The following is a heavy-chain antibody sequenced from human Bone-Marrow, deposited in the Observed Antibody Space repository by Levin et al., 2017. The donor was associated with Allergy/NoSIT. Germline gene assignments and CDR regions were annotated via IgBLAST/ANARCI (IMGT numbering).Heavy chain of an antibody. CDR1: GFTFSGYG. J-gene: IGHJ4*03. V-gene: IGHV3-48*02. CDR3: SRDRVGGWNYVFEY. Sequence: PGGSLRLSCETSGFTFSGYGMNWVRQAPGKGPEWVSFISGNSDSAHYADSVKGRFTISRDNARNSLYLQMNSLSDEDTAVYYCSRDRVGGWNYVFEYWGQGTLVTVSS. CDR2: ISGNSDSA. D-gene: IGHD1-7*01.